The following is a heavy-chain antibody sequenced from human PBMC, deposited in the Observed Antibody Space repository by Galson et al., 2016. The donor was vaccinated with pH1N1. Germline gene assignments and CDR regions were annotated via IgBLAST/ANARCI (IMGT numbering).Heavy chain of an antibody. CDR1: GGSISSDTYY. CDR2: FHHTDGT. V-gene: IGHV4-39*07. J-gene: IGHJ5*02. CDR3: ARSAQWLLYSRFDP. D-gene: IGHD6-19*01. Sequence: ETLSLTCTVSGGSISSDTYYWGWIRQPPGKGLEWIGSFHHTDGTYYNPSLKSLVTIPVDTSKSQISLTPCSVSAADTAMYYWARSAQWLLYSRFDPWGQGILVTVSS.